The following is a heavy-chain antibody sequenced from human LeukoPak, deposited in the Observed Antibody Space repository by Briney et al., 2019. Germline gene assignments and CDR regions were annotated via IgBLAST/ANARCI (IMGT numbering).Heavy chain of an antibody. CDR1: GYTFSNYY. CDR2: INPTAGNT. J-gene: IGHJ6*03. V-gene: IGHV1-46*01. D-gene: IGHD2-2*02. CDR3: ARVAAEVVGVPGAIGFGWLRRDYYYMDV. Sequence: GASVKVSCKASGYTFSNYYLHWVRQAPGQGLEWMGLINPTAGNTYYAQRFQGRVTMTRDMSTSTVYMELSSLRSEDTAVYYCARVAAEVVGVPGAIGFGWLRRDYYYMDVWGKGTTVTVSS.